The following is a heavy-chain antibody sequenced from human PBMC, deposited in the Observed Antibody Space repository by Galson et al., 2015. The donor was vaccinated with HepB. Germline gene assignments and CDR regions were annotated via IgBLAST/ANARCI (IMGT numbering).Heavy chain of an antibody. CDR2: ISGSGGST. Sequence: SLRLSCAASGFTFSSYAMSWVRQAPGKGLEWVSDISGSGGSTYYADSVKGRFTISRDNSKNTLYLQMNSLRAEDTAVYYCAKVKDFWSGFDPWGQGTLVTVSS. CDR3: AKVKDFWSGFDP. V-gene: IGHV3-23*01. J-gene: IGHJ5*02. CDR1: GFTFSSYA. D-gene: IGHD3-3*01.